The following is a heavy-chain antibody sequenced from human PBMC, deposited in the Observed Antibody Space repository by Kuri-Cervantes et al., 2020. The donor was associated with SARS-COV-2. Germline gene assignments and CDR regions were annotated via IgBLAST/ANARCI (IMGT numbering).Heavy chain of an antibody. J-gene: IGHJ4*02. CDR2: LSGSGVST. D-gene: IGHD3-22*01. CDR3: AKDWDSRGYYLFDH. CDR1: GFTFSSNA. Sequence: GESLEISCAASGFTFSSNAMSWVRQAPGKGLEWVSGLSGSGVSTYYAESVKGRFTISRDNSKNTQYLQMNSLRAEDTAVYYCAKDWDSRGYYLFDHWGQGTLVTVSS. V-gene: IGHV3-23*01.